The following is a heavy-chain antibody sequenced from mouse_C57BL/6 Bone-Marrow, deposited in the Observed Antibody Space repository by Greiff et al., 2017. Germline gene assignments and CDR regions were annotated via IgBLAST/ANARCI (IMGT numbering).Heavy chain of an antibody. V-gene: IGHV5-12*01. CDR3: ARRIYYYPYYAMDY. CDR2: ISNGGGST. D-gene: IGHD1-1*01. CDR1: GFTFSDYY. Sequence: EVQVVEPGGGLVQPGGSLKLSCAASGFTFSDYYMYWVRQTPEKRLEWVAYISNGGGSTYYPDTVKGRFTISRDNAKNTLYLQMSRLKSEDTAMYYCARRIYYYPYYAMDYWGQGTSVTVSS. J-gene: IGHJ4*01.